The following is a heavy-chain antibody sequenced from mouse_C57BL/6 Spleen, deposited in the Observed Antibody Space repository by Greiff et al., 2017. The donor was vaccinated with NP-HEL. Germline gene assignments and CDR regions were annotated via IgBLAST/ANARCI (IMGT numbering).Heavy chain of an antibody. Sequence: VQLQESGPELVKPGASVKISCKASGYAFSSSWMNWVKQRPGKGLEWIGRIYPGDGDTNYNGKFKGKATLTADKSSSTAYMQLSSLTSEDSAVYFCARNYGNVYYFDYWGQGTTLTVSS. CDR1: GYAFSSSW. J-gene: IGHJ2*01. D-gene: IGHD2-1*01. CDR2: IYPGDGDT. CDR3: ARNYGNVYYFDY. V-gene: IGHV1-82*01.